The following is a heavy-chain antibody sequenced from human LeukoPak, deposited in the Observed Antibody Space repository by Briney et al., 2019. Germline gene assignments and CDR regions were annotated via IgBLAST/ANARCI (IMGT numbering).Heavy chain of an antibody. D-gene: IGHD4-17*01. CDR2: ISGSGGST. J-gene: IGHJ4*02. CDR1: GFTFSSYA. Sequence: PGGSLRLSCAASGFTFSSYAMSWVRQAPGKGLEWVSAISGSGGSTYYADSVKGRFTISRDNFKNTLYLQMNSLRAEDTAVYYCANGLRGFPDGDWDYWGQGTLVTVSS. V-gene: IGHV3-23*01. CDR3: ANGLRGFPDGDWDY.